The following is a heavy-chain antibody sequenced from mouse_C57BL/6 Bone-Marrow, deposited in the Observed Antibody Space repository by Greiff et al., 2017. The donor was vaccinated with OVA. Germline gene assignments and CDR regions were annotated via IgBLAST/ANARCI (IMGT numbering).Heavy chain of an antibody. Sequence: QVQLQQPGAELVKPGASVKMSCKASGYTFTSYWITWVKQRPGQGLEWIGDIYPGSGSPNYNEKFKSKATLTVDTSSSTAYMQLSSLTSEDSAFYYCARRYYGSSWYFDVWGTGTTVTVSS. J-gene: IGHJ1*03. CDR2: IYPGSGSP. CDR1: GYTFTSYW. D-gene: IGHD1-1*01. CDR3: ARRYYGSSWYFDV. V-gene: IGHV1-55*01.